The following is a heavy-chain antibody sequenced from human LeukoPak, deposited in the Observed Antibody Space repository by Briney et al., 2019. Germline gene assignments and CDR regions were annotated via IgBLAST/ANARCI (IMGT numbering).Heavy chain of an antibody. CDR2: IYYSGST. Sequence: SETLSLTCTVSGGSISSYYWSWIRQPPGKGLEWIGYIYYSGSTNYNPSLKSRVTISVDTSKHQFSLKLSSVTAADTAVYYCARVVFAPYYYYYMDVWGKGTTVTVSS. CDR3: ARVVFAPYYYYYMDV. J-gene: IGHJ6*03. CDR1: GGSISSYY. V-gene: IGHV4-59*01. D-gene: IGHD3-3*01.